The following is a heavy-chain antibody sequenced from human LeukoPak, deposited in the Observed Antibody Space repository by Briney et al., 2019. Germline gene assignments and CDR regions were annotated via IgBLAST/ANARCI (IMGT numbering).Heavy chain of an antibody. CDR1: VFALSNAW. CDR3: AKDQYYYDSSGPGGDY. V-gene: IGHV3-15*01. CDR2: IKSKTDGGTT. J-gene: IGHJ4*02. Sequence: GGSLRLSCAASVFALSNAWVTWVRQVPGKGLEWVGRIKSKTDGGTTDYAAPVKGRFTISRDKSDNTPYLQMNSLRAEDTAVYYCAKDQYYYDSSGPGGDYWGQGTLVTVSS. D-gene: IGHD3-22*01.